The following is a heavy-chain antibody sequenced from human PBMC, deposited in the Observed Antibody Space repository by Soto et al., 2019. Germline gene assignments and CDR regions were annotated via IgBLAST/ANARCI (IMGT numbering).Heavy chain of an antibody. CDR1: GFTFSSYS. V-gene: IGHV3-21*01. CDR2: ISSSSSYI. Sequence: GGSLRLSCAASGFTFSSYSMNWVRQAPGKGLEWVSSISSSSSYIYYADSVKGRFTISRDNAKNSLYLQMNSLRAEDTAVYYCARPVSADFWRGYYVGYYFDSWGQGTLVTVSS. J-gene: IGHJ4*02. CDR3: ARPVSADFWRGYYVGYYFDS. D-gene: IGHD3-3*01.